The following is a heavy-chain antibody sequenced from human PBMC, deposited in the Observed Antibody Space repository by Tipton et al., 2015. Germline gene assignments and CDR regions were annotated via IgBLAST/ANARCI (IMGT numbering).Heavy chain of an antibody. Sequence: GSLRLSCAASGFTFDEDSMHWVRQAPGKGLEWVSLIRWDGISRDYADSVKGRFTISRDNSKNSVYLQMNSLRTEDTAFYYCAKDYYDSRGYHYLDYWGQGILVTVSS. J-gene: IGHJ4*02. CDR2: IRWDGISR. V-gene: IGHV3-43*01. D-gene: IGHD3-22*01. CDR3: AKDYYDSRGYHYLDY. CDR1: GFTFDEDS.